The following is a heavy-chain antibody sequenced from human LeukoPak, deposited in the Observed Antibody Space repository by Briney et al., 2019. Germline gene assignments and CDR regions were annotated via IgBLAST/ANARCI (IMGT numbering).Heavy chain of an antibody. CDR3: AKGYRYFDY. CDR1: GFTFSTYT. Sequence: PGGSLRLSCAASGFTFSTYTMSWVRQAPGKGLEWVSVIGGSGDSTYYTDSVKGRFTISRDNSKNILYLQINSLRPEDTAEYYCAKGYRYFDYWGQGTLVTVSS. CDR2: IGGSGDST. V-gene: IGHV3-23*01. D-gene: IGHD5-18*01. J-gene: IGHJ4*02.